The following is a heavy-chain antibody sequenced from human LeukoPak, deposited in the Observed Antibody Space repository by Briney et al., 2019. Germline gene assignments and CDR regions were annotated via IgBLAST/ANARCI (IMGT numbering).Heavy chain of an antibody. CDR3: ARDRKDPYYDFWSGSYYYYGMDV. V-gene: IGHV3-21*04. J-gene: IGHJ6*02. Sequence: GGSLRLSCAASGFTFSSYAMSWVRQAPGKGLEWVSSISSSSSYIYYADSVEGRFTISRDNAKNSLYLQMNSLRAEDTAVYYCARDRKDPYYDFWSGSYYYYGMDVWGQGTTVTVSS. D-gene: IGHD3-3*01. CDR1: GFTFSSYA. CDR2: ISSSSSYI.